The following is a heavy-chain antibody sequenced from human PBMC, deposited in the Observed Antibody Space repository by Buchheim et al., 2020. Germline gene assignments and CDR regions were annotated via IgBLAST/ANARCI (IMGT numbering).Heavy chain of an antibody. D-gene: IGHD1-14*01. CDR3: ARDMNQENGCPLDY. CDR2: ISYDGSNK. Sequence: QVQLVESGGGVVQPGRSLRLSCAASGFTFSSYAMHWVRQAPGTGLEWVAVISYDGSNKYYADPVKGRFTISSDNSKNTLYLQMNSLRAEGTAVYYCARDMNQENGCPLDYWGQGTL. J-gene: IGHJ4*02. V-gene: IGHV3-30-3*01. CDR1: GFTFSSYA.